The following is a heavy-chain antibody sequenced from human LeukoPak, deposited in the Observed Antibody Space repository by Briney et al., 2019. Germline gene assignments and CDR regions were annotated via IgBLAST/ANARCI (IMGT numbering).Heavy chain of an antibody. CDR3: ASGGYSSGWYGSFDI. CDR2: IYNTGST. CDR1: GNSVSNTYY. D-gene: IGHD6-19*01. V-gene: IGHV4-38-2*01. Sequence: SETLSLTCGVSGNSVSNTYYWGWIRQPPGKGLEWIGSIYNTGSTYYNPSLKSRVTISVDTSKNQFSLKLSSVTAADTAVYSCASGGYSSGWYGSFDIWGQWTVVTVSS. J-gene: IGHJ3*02.